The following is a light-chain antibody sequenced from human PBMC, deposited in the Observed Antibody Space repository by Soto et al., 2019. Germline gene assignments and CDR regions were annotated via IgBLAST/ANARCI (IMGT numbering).Light chain of an antibody. V-gene: IGKV3-20*01. CDR2: GAS. Sequence: EIVLTQSPGTLSLSPGEGATLSCRASQTVSTNYLAWYQQKPGQAPRLLIYGASSRATGIPDRFRGSGSATDFTLTISRLEPEDFAVYYCQHYGRSPSTFGQGTKLEI. J-gene: IGKJ2*01. CDR3: QHYGRSPST. CDR1: QTVSTNY.